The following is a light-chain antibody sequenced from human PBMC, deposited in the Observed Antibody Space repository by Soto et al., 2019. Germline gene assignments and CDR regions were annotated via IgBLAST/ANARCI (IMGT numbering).Light chain of an antibody. CDR1: QSVSSN. J-gene: IGKJ1*01. CDR3: QQRSNWPPT. CDR2: GAS. Sequence: EIGMTQSPATLSLSPGEISTLSCRASQSVSSNLAWYQQKPGQAPRLLIYGASTRATGIPARFSGSGSGTEFTLTISSLEPEDFAVYYCQQRSNWPPTFGQGTKVDI. V-gene: IGKV3-15*01.